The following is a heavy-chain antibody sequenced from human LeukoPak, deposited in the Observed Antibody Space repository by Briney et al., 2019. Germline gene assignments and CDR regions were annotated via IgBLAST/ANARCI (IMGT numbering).Heavy chain of an antibody. CDR1: GGTFSSYA. CDR3: ARLTIFGVVIEYYMDV. J-gene: IGHJ6*03. Sequence: SVKVSCKASGGTFSSYAISWVRQAPGQGLEWMGGIIPIFGTANYAQKFQGRVTITTDESTSTAYMELSSLRSEDTAVYYCARLTIFGVVIEYYMDVWGKGTTVTVSS. D-gene: IGHD3-3*01. CDR2: IIPIFGTA. V-gene: IGHV1-69*05.